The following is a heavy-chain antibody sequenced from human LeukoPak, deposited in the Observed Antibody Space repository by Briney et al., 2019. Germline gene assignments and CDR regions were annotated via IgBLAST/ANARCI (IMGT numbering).Heavy chain of an antibody. CDR1: GSSINNNF. CDR3: ARHRDYYDT. Sequence: SETLSLTCTVSGSSINNNFWTWIRQPPGKGLEWIGYIYSSGSASYNPSIKSRVIISGDTSKNQISLKLTSVTAAVTAVYFCARHRDYYDTWGRGTLVTVSS. J-gene: IGHJ4*01. V-gene: IGHV4-59*08. D-gene: IGHD3-22*01. CDR2: IYSSGSA.